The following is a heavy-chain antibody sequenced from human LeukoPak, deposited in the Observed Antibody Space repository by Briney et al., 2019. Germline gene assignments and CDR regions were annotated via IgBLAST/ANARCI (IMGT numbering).Heavy chain of an antibody. J-gene: IGHJ4*02. D-gene: IGHD2-21*02. CDR3: ATEICCGGDCYSDY. Sequence: SETLSLTCTVSGGSVSSGSYYWSWIRQPPGKGLEWIGYIYYSGSTNYNPSLKSRVTISVDTSKNQFSLKLSSVTAADTALYYCATEICCGGDCYSDYWGQGTLVTVSS. CDR1: GGSVSSGSYY. V-gene: IGHV4-61*01. CDR2: IYYSGST.